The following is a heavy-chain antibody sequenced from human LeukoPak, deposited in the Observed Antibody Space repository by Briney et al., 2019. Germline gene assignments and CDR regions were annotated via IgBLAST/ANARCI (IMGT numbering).Heavy chain of an antibody. CDR1: GGTFSSYA. Sequence: SVKVSCKASGGTFSSYAISWVRQAPGQGLEWMGGIIPIFGTANYAQKFQGRVTITADESTSTAYMELGSLRSEDTAVYYCARMYYDFWSGLVGSQRTNYYYYYMDVWGKGTTVTVSS. D-gene: IGHD3-3*01. V-gene: IGHV1-69*13. CDR2: IIPIFGTA. CDR3: ARMYYDFWSGLVGSQRTNYYYYYMDV. J-gene: IGHJ6*03.